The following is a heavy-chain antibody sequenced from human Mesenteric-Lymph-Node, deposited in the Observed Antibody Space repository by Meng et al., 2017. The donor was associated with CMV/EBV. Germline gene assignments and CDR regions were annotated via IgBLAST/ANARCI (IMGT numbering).Heavy chain of an antibody. J-gene: IGHJ4*02. Sequence: SFSAYYWIWIRQAPGKGLEWIGEISHSGSTNYSPSLKSRVTISVDTSKNQFTLNLRSVTAADTAVYYCARGYRITLVRGVPNPLDYWGQGVLVTVSS. D-gene: IGHD3-10*01. CDR1: SFSAYY. CDR2: ISHSGST. V-gene: IGHV4-34*01. CDR3: ARGYRITLVRGVPNPLDY.